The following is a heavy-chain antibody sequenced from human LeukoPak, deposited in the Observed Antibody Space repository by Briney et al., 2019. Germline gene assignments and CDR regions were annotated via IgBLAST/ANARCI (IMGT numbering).Heavy chain of an antibody. CDR2: IRYAGNNK. CDR1: GFTFSNYG. Sequence: GGSLRLSCTASGFTFSNYGMHWVRQAPGKGLEWVAFIRYAGNNKYYADSVKGRFTISRDNSNNTLYLQMNSLRAEDTAVYYCAKFSGFDYWGQGTLVTVSS. V-gene: IGHV3-30*02. J-gene: IGHJ4*02. CDR3: AKFSGFDY.